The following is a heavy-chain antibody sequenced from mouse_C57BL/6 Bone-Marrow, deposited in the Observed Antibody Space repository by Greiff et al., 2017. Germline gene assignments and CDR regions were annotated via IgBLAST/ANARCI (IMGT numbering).Heavy chain of an antibody. CDR2: IWWDDDK. CDR3: ARIAIYYYGSSYVGGAMDY. D-gene: IGHD1-1*01. J-gene: IGHJ4*01. CDR1: GFSLSTFGMG. V-gene: IGHV8-8*01. Sequence: QVQLKESGPGILQPSQTLSLTCSFSGFSLSTFGMGVGWIRQPSGKGLEWLAHIWWDDDKYYNPALKSRLTISKDTSKNQVFLKIANVDTADTATYYCARIAIYYYGSSYVGGAMDYWGQGTSVTVSS.